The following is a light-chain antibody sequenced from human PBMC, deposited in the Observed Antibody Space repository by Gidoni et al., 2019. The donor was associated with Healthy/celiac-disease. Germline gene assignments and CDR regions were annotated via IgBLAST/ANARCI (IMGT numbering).Light chain of an antibody. CDR3: QVWDSSSDHVV. J-gene: IGLJ2*01. Sequence: SYVLTQPPSVSLAPGQTARITFGGTHIGSKSVHWYQPKPGQAPVLVVYDDSDRPSGLPERCSGSNDGNTANLTISRVEAGDEADYYCQVWDSSSDHVVVGGGTKLTVL. V-gene: IGLV3-21*02. CDR1: HIGSKS. CDR2: DDS.